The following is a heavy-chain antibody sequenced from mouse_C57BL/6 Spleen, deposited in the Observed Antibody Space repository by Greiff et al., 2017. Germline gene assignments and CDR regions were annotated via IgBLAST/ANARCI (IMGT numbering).Heavy chain of an antibody. CDR1: GFTFSDYG. CDR3: ARGTTVVVSYYFDY. J-gene: IGHJ2*01. Sequence: EVNLVESGGGLVKPGGSLKLSCAASGFTFSDYGMHWVRQAPEKGLEWVAYISSGSSTIYYADTVKGRFTISRDNAKNTLFLQMTSLRSEDTAMYYCARGTTVVVSYYFDYWGQGTTLTVSS. V-gene: IGHV5-17*01. D-gene: IGHD1-1*01. CDR2: ISSGSSTI.